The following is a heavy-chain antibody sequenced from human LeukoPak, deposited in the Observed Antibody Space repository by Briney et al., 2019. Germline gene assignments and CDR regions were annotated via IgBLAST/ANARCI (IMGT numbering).Heavy chain of an antibody. Sequence: SETLSLTCTVSGGSISSSSYYWGWIRQPPGKGLEWIGYIYYSGSTNYNPSLKSRVTISVDTSKNQFSLKLSSVTAADTAVYYCARGRAAAGTAKRTPYRFDYWGQGTLVTVSS. CDR1: GGSISSSSYY. CDR2: IYYSGST. V-gene: IGHV4-61*05. D-gene: IGHD6-13*01. J-gene: IGHJ4*02. CDR3: ARGRAAAGTAKRTPYRFDY.